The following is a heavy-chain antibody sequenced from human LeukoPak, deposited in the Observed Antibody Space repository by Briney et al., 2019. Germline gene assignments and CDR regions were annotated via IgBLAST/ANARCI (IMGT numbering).Heavy chain of an antibody. CDR1: GGSISSGSYY. CDR2: IYTSGST. Sequence: PSETLSLTCTVSGGSISSGSYYWSWIRQPAGKGLEWIGRIYTSGSTNYNPSLKSRVTISVDTSKNQFSLKLSSVTAAGTAVYYCARDIVVVTPGWFDAWGQGTLVTVSS. CDR3: ARDIVVVTPGWFDA. J-gene: IGHJ5*02. V-gene: IGHV4-61*02. D-gene: IGHD2-15*01.